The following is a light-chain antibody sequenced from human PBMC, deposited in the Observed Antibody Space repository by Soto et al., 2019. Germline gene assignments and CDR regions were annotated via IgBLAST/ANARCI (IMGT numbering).Light chain of an antibody. V-gene: IGKV3-15*01. CDR1: QSIASD. J-gene: IGKJ1*01. CDR3: QQYNTWPRT. Sequence: ETVMTQSPAALSVSPGESATLSCRASQSIASDLAWYQQKPGQALRLLIFGASTRASTIPARFTGRRSGTEFTLTITSLQSEDFAVFYCQQYNTWPRTFGRGTKVEI. CDR2: GAS.